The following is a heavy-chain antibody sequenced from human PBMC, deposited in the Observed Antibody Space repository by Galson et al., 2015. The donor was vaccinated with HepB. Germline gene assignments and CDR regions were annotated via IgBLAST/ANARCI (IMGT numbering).Heavy chain of an antibody. J-gene: IGHJ4*02. CDR1: GFSLSTSGVG. CDR2: IYWNDDK. Sequence: PALVKPTQTLTLTCTFSGFSLSTSGVGVGWIRQPPGKALEWLALIYWNDDKRYSPSLKRRLTITKDTSKNQVVLTMTNMDPVDTATYYCAHRGYDSSGYYKYFDYWGQGTLVTVSS. CDR3: AHRGYDSSGYYKYFDY. V-gene: IGHV2-5*01. D-gene: IGHD3-22*01.